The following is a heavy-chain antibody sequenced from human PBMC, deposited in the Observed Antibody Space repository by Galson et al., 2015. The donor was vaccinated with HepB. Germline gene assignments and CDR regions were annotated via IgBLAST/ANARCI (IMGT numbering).Heavy chain of an antibody. Sequence: SLRLSCAASGFTFIRHAMHWVRQAPGKGLEWVALISHDGNKKYYADSVRGRFTISRDNSKNTLFLQKTGLTADDTAIYYCARVHPEYTSGWYRQALYYFDSWGQGTLVAVSS. CDR3: ARVHPEYTSGWYRQALYYFDS. CDR2: ISHDGNKK. V-gene: IGHV3-30*04. J-gene: IGHJ4*02. D-gene: IGHD6-19*01. CDR1: GFTFIRHA.